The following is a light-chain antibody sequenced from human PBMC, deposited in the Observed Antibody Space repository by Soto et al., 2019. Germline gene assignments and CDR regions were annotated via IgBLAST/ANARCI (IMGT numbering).Light chain of an antibody. V-gene: IGLV2-23*01. CDR3: CSYAGTNILV. Sequence: QSALTQPASVSGSPGQSITISCTGTSSDVGSYNLVSWFQQHPGKAPKLMIYEGSKRPSGVSNRFSGSKSGNTASLTISGLQAEDEAVYYCCSYAGTNILVVGGGTKLTVL. J-gene: IGLJ2*01. CDR2: EGS. CDR1: SSDVGSYNL.